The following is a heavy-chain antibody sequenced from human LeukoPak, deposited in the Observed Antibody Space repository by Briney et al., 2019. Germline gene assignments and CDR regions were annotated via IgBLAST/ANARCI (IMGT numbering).Heavy chain of an antibody. CDR1: GGSISSGGYY. CDR3: ARDSIAARPHFYYGMDV. D-gene: IGHD6-6*01. CDR2: IYYSGST. V-gene: IGHV4-31*03. Sequence: SETLSLTCTVSGGSISSGGYYWSWIRQHPGKGLEWIGYIYYSGSTYYNPSLKSRVTISVDTSKNQFSLKLSSVTAADTAVYYCARDSIAARPHFYYGMDVWGQGTTVTVSS. J-gene: IGHJ6*02.